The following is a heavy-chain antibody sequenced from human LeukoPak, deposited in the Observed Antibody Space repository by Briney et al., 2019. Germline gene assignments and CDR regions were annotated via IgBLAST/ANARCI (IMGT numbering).Heavy chain of an antibody. CDR1: GYTFTSYY. CDR3: ARAGLVVRSTSQKKNYYYYMDV. V-gene: IGHV1-46*01. D-gene: IGHD2-2*01. Sequence: ASVKVSCKASGYTFTSYYMHWVRQAPGQGLEWMGIINPSGGSTSYAQKFQGRVTMTRDMSTSTVYMELSSLRSDDTAVYYCARAGLVVRSTSQKKNYYYYMDVWGKGTTVTVSS. CDR2: INPSGGST. J-gene: IGHJ6*03.